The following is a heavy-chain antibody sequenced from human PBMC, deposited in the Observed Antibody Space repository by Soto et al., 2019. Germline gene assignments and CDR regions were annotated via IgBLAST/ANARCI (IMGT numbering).Heavy chain of an antibody. CDR3: ARDLAAVPRAFDY. CDR2: VYYTGTT. D-gene: IGHD6-13*01. CDR1: GGSISSYF. V-gene: IGHV4-59*01. J-gene: IGHJ4*02. Sequence: PSETLSLTCTVSGGSISSYFYIWVRQPPGKGLEWIGSVYYTGTTDYNPSLKSRVTISVDTSKTQFSLNLRSVTAADTAVYYCARDLAAVPRAFDYWGRRTLVPVPS.